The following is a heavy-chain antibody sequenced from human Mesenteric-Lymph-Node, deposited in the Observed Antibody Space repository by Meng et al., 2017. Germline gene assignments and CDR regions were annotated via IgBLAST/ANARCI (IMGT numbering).Heavy chain of an antibody. D-gene: IGHD1-26*01. J-gene: IGHJ4*02. CDR1: GYTFTGYY. CDR3: ARMRVGASSAFDY. Sequence: SVKVSCKASGYTFTGYYMHWVRQAPGQGLEWMGRIIPILGIANYAQKFQGRVTITADKSTSTAYMELSRLRSEDTAVYYCARMRVGASSAFDYWGQGTLVTVSS. V-gene: IGHV1-69*02. CDR2: IIPILGIA.